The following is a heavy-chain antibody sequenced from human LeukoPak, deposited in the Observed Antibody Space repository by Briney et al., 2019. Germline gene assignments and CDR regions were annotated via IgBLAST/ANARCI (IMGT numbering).Heavy chain of an antibody. J-gene: IGHJ6*03. CDR2: IYYSGST. CDR3: ARDLCSSTSCYSPHGYYMDV. V-gene: IGHV4-30-4*08. D-gene: IGHD2-2*01. Sequence: SETLSLTCTVSGGSISSSSYYWGWIRQPPGKGLEWIGYIYYSGSTYYNPSLKSRVTISVDTSKNQFSLKLSSVTAADTAVYYCARDLCSSTSCYSPHGYYMDVWGKGTTVTVSS. CDR1: GGSISSSSYY.